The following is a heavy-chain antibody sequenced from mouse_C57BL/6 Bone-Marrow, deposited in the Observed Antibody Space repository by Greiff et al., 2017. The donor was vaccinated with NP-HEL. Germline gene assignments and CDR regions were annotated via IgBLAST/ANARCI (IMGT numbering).Heavy chain of an antibody. Sequence: DVKLVESGGGLVKPGGSLKLSCAASGFTFSDYGMHWVRQAPEKGLEWVAYISSGSSTIYYADTVKGRFTISRDNAKNTLFLQMTSLRSEDTAMYYCARSRPLAMDYWGQGTSVTVSS. J-gene: IGHJ4*01. V-gene: IGHV5-17*01. CDR3: ARSRPLAMDY. CDR1: GFTFSDYG. CDR2: ISSGSSTI. D-gene: IGHD1-1*01.